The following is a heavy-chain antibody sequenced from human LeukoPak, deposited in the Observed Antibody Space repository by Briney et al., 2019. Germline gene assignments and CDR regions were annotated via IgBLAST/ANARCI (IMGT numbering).Heavy chain of an antibody. CDR1: GYSISSGYY. D-gene: IGHD3-16*01. CDR3: ARGPEGYYDYVFDY. Sequence: SETLSLTCTVSGYSISSGYYWGWIRPPAGKGLEWIGRIYTSGSTNYNPSLKSRVTISVDTSKNQFSLKVSSVTAADTAVYYCARGPEGYYDYVFDYWGQGTLVTVSS. CDR2: IYTSGST. V-gene: IGHV4-61*02. J-gene: IGHJ4*02.